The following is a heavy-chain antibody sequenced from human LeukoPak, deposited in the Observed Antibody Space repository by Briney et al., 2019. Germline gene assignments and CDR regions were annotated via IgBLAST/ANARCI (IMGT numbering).Heavy chain of an antibody. CDR2: IYYSGST. J-gene: IGHJ6*02. CDR3: ARGNHSSSWFSQPEDGMDV. Sequence: SETLTLTCTVSGGSISSYYWSWIRQPPGKGLEWIGYIYYSGSTNYNPSLKSRVTISVDTSKNQFSLKLSSVTAADTAVYYCARGNHSSSWFSQPEDGMDVWGQGTTVTVSS. D-gene: IGHD6-13*01. CDR1: GGSISSYY. V-gene: IGHV4-59*08.